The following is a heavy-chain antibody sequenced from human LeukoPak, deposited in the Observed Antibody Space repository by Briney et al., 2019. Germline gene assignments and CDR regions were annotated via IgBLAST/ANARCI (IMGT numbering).Heavy chain of an antibody. CDR1: GYTFTIYD. CDR2: MNPNSGNT. CDR3: ARNDYGGHDAFDI. D-gene: IGHD4-17*01. J-gene: IGHJ3*02. V-gene: IGHV1-8*01. Sequence: GASVKVSCTASGYTFTIYDINWVRQATGQGLGWMGWMNPNSGNTGFAQKFQGRVTMTRTTSISTAYMELSSLRSEDTAVYYCARNDYGGHDAFDIWGQGTMVTVSS.